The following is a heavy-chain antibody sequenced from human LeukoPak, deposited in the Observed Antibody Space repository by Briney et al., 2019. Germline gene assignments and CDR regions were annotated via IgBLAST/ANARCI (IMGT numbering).Heavy chain of an antibody. CDR1: GFTFSSYW. CDR2: IASDGSST. V-gene: IGHV3-74*01. D-gene: IGHD3-22*01. J-gene: IGHJ4*02. CDR3: ARVDYYDSSGYYLPDY. Sequence: PGGSLRLSCAASGFTFSSYWMNWVRQAPGKGLVWVSRIASDGSSTTYADSVKGRFSISRDNAKNTLYLQMNSLRAEDTAVYYCARVDYYDSSGYYLPDYWGQGTLVTVS.